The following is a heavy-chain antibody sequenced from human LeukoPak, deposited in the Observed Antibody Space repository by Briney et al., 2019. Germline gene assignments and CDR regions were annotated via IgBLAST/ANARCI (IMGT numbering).Heavy chain of an antibody. CDR3: GMVLAPSMVDY. CDR2: INHSGST. J-gene: IGHJ4*02. V-gene: IGHV4-34*01. D-gene: IGHD4/OR15-4a*01. CDR1: GGSFSGYY. Sequence: SETLSLTFAVYGGSFSGYYLNWMRQPPGKGLEWIWQINHSGSTNYNPSLKSRVTISLDTSKNQFSLKLSSVTAADTAVYYCGMVLAPSMVDYWGQGTLVIVSS.